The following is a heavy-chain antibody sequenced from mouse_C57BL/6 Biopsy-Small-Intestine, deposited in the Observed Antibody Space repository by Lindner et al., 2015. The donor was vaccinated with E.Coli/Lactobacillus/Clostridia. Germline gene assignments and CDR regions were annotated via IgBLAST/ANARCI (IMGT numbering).Heavy chain of an antibody. V-gene: IGHV5-17*01. CDR3: ARRTGTSGYFDY. CDR2: ISSGSSPM. Sequence: VQLQESGGGLVKPGGSLKLSCAASGFTFSDYGMHWVRQAPEKGLEWVAYISSGSSPMHYADTVKGRFTISRDNAKNTLFLQMTSLRSEDTAMYYCARRTGTSGYFDYWGQGTTLTVSS. CDR1: GFTFSDYG. J-gene: IGHJ2*01. D-gene: IGHD4-1*01.